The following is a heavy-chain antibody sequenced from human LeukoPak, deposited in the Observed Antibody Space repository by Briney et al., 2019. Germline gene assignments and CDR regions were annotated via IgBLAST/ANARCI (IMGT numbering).Heavy chain of an antibody. J-gene: IGHJ4*02. CDR1: GFTFSSYS. Sequence: GGSLRLSCAASGFTFSSYSMNWVRQAPGKGLEWVSYISSSSSTIYYADSVKGRFTISRDNAKNSLYLQMNSLRAEDTAVYYCARGHYDILTASYKWTPDYWGQGILVTVSS. D-gene: IGHD3-9*01. CDR3: ARGHYDILTASYKWTPDY. V-gene: IGHV3-48*04. CDR2: ISSSSSTI.